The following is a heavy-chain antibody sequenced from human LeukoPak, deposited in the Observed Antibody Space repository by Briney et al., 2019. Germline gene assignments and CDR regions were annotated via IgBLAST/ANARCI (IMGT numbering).Heavy chain of an antibody. J-gene: IGHJ3*02. CDR1: GFTVSSNY. V-gene: IGHV3-53*01. CDR2: IYSGGST. Sequence: QAGGSLRLSCAASGFTVSSNYMSWVRQAPGKGLEWVSVIYSGGSTYYADSVKGRFTISRDNAKNSLYLQMNSLRAEDTAVYYCAKDRYNWADDAFDIWGQGTMVTVSS. CDR3: AKDRYNWADDAFDI. D-gene: IGHD1-1*01.